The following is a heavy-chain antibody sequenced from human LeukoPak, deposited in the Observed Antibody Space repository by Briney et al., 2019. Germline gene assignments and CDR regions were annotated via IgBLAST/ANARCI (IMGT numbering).Heavy chain of an antibody. J-gene: IGHJ4*02. CDR2: IWYDGSKE. Sequence: GGSLRLSCAASGFTFSGNGMHWVRQAPGKGLEWAAVIWYDGSKEYYADSVKGRFTISRDNSQNTLFLQMNSLRVEDTAVYYCARIWGSTSTLDYWGQGTLVTVSS. D-gene: IGHD2-2*01. CDR3: ARIWGSTSTLDY. CDR1: GFTFSGNG. V-gene: IGHV3-33*01.